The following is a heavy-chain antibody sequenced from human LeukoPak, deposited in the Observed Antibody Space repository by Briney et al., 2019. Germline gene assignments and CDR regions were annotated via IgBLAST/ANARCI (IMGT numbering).Heavy chain of an antibody. J-gene: IGHJ4*02. CDR1: GSTFTGYY. CDR2: INPNSGGT. CDR3: ARGRITMVRGVNY. V-gene: IGHV1-2*02. D-gene: IGHD3-10*01. Sequence: ASVKVSCKASGSTFTGYYMHWVRQAPGQGLEWMGWINPNSGGTNYAQKFQGRVTMTRDTSISTAYMELSRLRSDDTAVYYCARGRITMVRGVNYWGQGTLVTVSS.